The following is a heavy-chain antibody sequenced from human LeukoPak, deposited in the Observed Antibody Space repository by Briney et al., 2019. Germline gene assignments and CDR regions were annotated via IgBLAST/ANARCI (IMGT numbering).Heavy chain of an antibody. V-gene: IGHV4-61*08. CDR2: IYYSGST. D-gene: IGHD6-19*01. J-gene: IGHJ4*02. CDR1: GVSISSGGNY. CDR3: ARVVTGQQWLVQGIDY. Sequence: PSQTLSLTCTVSGVSISSGGNYWSWIRQPPGKGLEWIGYIYYSGSTNYNPSLKSRVTISVDTSKNQFSLKLSSVTAADTAVYYCARVVTGQQWLVQGIDYWGQGTLVTVSS.